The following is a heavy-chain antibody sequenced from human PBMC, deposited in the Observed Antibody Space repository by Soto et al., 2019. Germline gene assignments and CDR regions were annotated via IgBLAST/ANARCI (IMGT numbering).Heavy chain of an antibody. Sequence: EVRLLESGGGLVQPGGSLRLSCAASGFTFPNYAMSWVRQAPGKGLEWVSVVTGRASSTYYADSVEGRFTISRDSSRNTLYLQMSSLGAEETAVYYCAKHLPSKKNQRLLADACHIWGRGTKLTVSS. V-gene: IGHV3-23*01. CDR3: AKHLPSKKNQRLLADACHI. CDR1: GFTFPNYA. D-gene: IGHD2-2*01. CDR2: VTGRASST. J-gene: IGHJ3*02.